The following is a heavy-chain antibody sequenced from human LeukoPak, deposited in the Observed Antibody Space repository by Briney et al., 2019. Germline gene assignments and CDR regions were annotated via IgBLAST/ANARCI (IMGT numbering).Heavy chain of an antibody. CDR2: ISSSGSTI. V-gene: IGHV3-48*03. CDR1: GFTFSSYE. D-gene: IGHD5-12*01. CDR3: ARGYTGYDWGNLFDY. Sequence: GGSLRLSCAASGFTFSSYEMNWVRQAPGKGLEWVSYISSSGSTIYYADSVKGRFTISRDNAKTSLYLQMNSLRAEDTAFYYCARGYTGYDWGNLFDYWGQGTLVTVSS. J-gene: IGHJ4*02.